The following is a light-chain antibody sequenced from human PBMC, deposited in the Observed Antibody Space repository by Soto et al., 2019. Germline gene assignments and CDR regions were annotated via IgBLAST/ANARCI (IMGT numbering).Light chain of an antibody. Sequence: EIVVTRSPGTLSLSPGERATLSCRASQSVSSSYLAWYQQKPGQAPTLLIYGASTRATGIPDRFSGSGSGTDFTLTISRLEPEDFAVYYCQQYGSSPLYTFGQGTK. CDR1: QSVSSSY. V-gene: IGKV3-20*01. CDR3: QQYGSSPLYT. CDR2: GAS. J-gene: IGKJ2*01.